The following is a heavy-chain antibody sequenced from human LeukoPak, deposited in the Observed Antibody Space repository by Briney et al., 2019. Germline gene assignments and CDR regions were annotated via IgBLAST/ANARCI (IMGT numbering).Heavy chain of an antibody. J-gene: IGHJ4*02. V-gene: IGHV4-59*08. CDR1: GGSISSYY. Sequence: SETLSLTCTVSGGSISSYYWSWIRQPPGKGLEWIGYIYYSGSTNYNPSLKTRVTISVDTSKNQFSLKLSSVTAADTAVYYCARHLGMTTVTTSTGEVDYWGQGTLVTVSS. D-gene: IGHD4-17*01. CDR3: ARHLGMTTVTTSTGEVDY. CDR2: IYYSGST.